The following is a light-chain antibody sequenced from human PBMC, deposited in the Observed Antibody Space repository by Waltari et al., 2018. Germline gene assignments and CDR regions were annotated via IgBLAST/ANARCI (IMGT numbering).Light chain of an antibody. CDR1: QGINIY. Sequence: DIQLTQSPSFLSASVGDRVTITCRASQGINIYLAWYQQNTGKAPKLLIYAASTLQSGVPSRFSGSGSGTEFTLTISSLQPEDFATFYCQQLNSYPVTFGQGTKLEIK. J-gene: IGKJ2*01. V-gene: IGKV1-9*01. CDR2: AAS. CDR3: QQLNSYPVT.